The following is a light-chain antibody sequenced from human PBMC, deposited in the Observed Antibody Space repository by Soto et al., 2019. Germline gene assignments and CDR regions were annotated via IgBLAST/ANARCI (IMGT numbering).Light chain of an antibody. Sequence: EIVLTQSPLSLPVTPGEPASISCRSSQNLLHSNGYNYLNWYLQKPGQSPQLLIYSGSNRASGVPDRFSGSGSGTDFTLTINRVEAEDVGLYFCAQGLATPFTFGGGTKVEIK. CDR2: SGS. CDR1: QNLLHSNGYNY. CDR3: AQGLATPFT. V-gene: IGKV2-28*01. J-gene: IGKJ4*01.